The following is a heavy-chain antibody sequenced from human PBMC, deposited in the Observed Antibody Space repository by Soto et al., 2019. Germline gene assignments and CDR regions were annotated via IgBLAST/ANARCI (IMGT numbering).Heavy chain of an antibody. Sequence: ASVKVSCKASGYTFNTYYINWGRQATGQGLEWMEWMSPESGSTGVAQSCQGRITLARNTSLNTVYMEVSSLTNEDTAVYVCERSGGSGYYSAHYYGMDVWGQGTTVTVSS. CDR2: MSPESGST. CDR3: ERSGGSGYYSAHYYGMDV. CDR1: GYTFNTYY. V-gene: IGHV1-8*01. J-gene: IGHJ6*02. D-gene: IGHD3-22*01.